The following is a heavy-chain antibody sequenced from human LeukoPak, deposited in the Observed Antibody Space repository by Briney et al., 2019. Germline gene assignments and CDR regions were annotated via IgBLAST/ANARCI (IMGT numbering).Heavy chain of an antibody. CDR1: GFTFSSYN. D-gene: IGHD6-13*01. CDR3: AKEYSSSWAAFDY. CDR2: ISSSSYI. Sequence: GGSLRLSCAASGFTFSSYNMNWVRQAPGKGLEWVSSISSSSYIYYADSVKGRFTISRDNAKNSLYLQMNSLRAEDTAVYYCAKEYSSSWAAFDYWGQGTLVTVSS. J-gene: IGHJ4*02. V-gene: IGHV3-21*04.